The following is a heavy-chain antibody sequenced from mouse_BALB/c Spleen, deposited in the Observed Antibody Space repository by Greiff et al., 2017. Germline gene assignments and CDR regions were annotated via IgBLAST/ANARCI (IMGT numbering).Heavy chain of an antibody. J-gene: IGHJ4*01. CDR3: ARGTGTFGDYYAMDY. CDR1: GFTFTDYY. V-gene: IGHV7-3*02. CDR2: IRNKANGYTT. Sequence: EVKLMESGGGLVQPGGSLRLSCATSGFTFTDYYMSWVRQPPGKALEWLGFIRNKANGYTTEYSASVKGRFTISRDNSQSILYLQMNTLRAEDSATYYCARGTGTFGDYYAMDYWGQGTSVTVSS. D-gene: IGHD4-1*01.